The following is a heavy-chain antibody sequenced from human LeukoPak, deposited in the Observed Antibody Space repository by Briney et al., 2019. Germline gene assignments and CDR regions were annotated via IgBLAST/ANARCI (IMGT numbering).Heavy chain of an antibody. J-gene: IGHJ4*02. Sequence: GGSLRLSCAASGFTFSDYYMSWIRQAPGKGLEWVSYISSSGSTIYYADSVKGRFTISRDNAKNSLYLQMNSLRAEDTALYYCAKEARSSGFDYWGQGTLVTVSS. V-gene: IGHV3-11*01. D-gene: IGHD6-19*01. CDR2: ISSSGSTI. CDR1: GFTFSDYY. CDR3: AKEARSSGFDY.